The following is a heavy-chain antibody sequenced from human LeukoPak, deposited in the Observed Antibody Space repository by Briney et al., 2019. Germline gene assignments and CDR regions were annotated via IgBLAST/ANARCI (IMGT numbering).Heavy chain of an antibody. D-gene: IGHD7-27*01. Sequence: ASVKVSCKASGYTFTRYEFNWVRQATGQRPEWMGWMSPNSGDTGYAQKFQDRLTITRDTSISTAYMELSSLRSDDTAVYYCARGPPNWGYDYWGPGTLVTVSS. V-gene: IGHV1-8*03. CDR3: ARGPPNWGYDY. CDR2: MSPNSGDT. CDR1: GYTFTRYE. J-gene: IGHJ4*02.